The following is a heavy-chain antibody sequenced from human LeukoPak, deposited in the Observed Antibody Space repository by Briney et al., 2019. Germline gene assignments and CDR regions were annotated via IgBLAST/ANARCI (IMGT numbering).Heavy chain of an antibody. J-gene: IGHJ6*02. CDR3: ARDTTVTTRGYYYYGMDV. V-gene: IGHV3-33*01. Sequence: PGRSLRLSCAASGFTFSSYGMHWVRQAPGKGLEWVAVIWYDGSNKYYADSVKGRFTISRDNSKNTLYLQMNSLRAEDTAVYYCARDTTVTTRGYYYYGMDVWGQGTTVTVSS. CDR2: IWYDGSNK. CDR1: GFTFSSYG. D-gene: IGHD4-11*01.